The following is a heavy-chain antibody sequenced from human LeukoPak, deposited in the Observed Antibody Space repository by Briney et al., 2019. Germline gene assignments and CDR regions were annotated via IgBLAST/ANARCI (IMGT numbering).Heavy chain of an antibody. CDR1: GYAFTSYG. CDR3: ARVTYDSSGYSYYYYYGMDV. J-gene: IGHJ6*02. D-gene: IGHD3-22*01. Sequence: ASVNVSCQASGYAFTSYGISWVRQAPGPGLEGMGWISAYNCNTNYAQKLQGRVTMTPDTSTSTAYMELRSLRSDDTAVYYCARVTYDSSGYSYYYYYGMDVWGQGTTVTVSS. V-gene: IGHV1-18*01. CDR2: ISAYNCNT.